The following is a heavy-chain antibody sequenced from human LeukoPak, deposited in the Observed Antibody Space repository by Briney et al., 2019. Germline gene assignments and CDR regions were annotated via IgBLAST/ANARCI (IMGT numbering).Heavy chain of an antibody. CDR3: AREATRYYDSSGDVDY. Sequence: GGSLRLSCGASGFTFSSYWMHWVRQAPGKGLVWVSRINSDGSSTSYADSVKGRFTISRDNAKNTLYLQINSLRAEDTAVYYCAREATRYYDSSGDVDYWGQGTLVTVSS. CDR2: INSDGSST. V-gene: IGHV3-74*01. J-gene: IGHJ4*02. D-gene: IGHD3-22*01. CDR1: GFTFSSYW.